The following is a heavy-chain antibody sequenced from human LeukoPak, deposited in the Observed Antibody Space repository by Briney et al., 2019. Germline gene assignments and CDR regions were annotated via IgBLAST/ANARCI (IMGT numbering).Heavy chain of an antibody. CDR1: GFTFSNAL. Sequence: GGSLRLSCAASGFTFSNALMNWVRQAPGKGLEWVSALSGSGGSTFYADSVKGRFIISRDNSKNTLFLQMNSLRADDTAVYYCAQLVARSDYYGMDVWGQGTTVTVSS. CDR3: AQLVARSDYYGMDV. V-gene: IGHV3-23*01. D-gene: IGHD3-10*01. CDR2: LSGSGGST. J-gene: IGHJ6*02.